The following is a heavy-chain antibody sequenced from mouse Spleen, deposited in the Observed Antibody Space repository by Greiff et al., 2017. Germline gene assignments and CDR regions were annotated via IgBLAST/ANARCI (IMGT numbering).Heavy chain of an antibody. CDR2: ISSGSSTI. V-gene: IGHV5-17*01. CDR3: ARGGITTVVYAMDY. CDR1: GFTFSDYG. Sequence: DVKLVESGGGLVKPGGSLKLSCAASGFTFSDYGMHWVRQAPEKGLEWVAYISSGSSTIYYADTVKGRFTISRDNAKNTLFLQMTSLRSEDTAMYYCARGGITTVVYAMDYWGQGTSVTVSS. D-gene: IGHD1-1*01. J-gene: IGHJ4*01.